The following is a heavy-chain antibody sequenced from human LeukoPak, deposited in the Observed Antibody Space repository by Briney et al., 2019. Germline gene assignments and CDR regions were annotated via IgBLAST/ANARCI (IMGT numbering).Heavy chain of an antibody. CDR3: ARDHRLGSSCPLGY. Sequence: ASVKVSCKGFGYTFTGYYMHWVRQAPGQGLECMGWINPNSGGTNYAQKFQGRVTMTRDTSISTAYMELSRLRSDDTAVYYCARDHRLGSSCPLGYWGQGTLVTVSS. CDR2: INPNSGGT. V-gene: IGHV1-2*02. D-gene: IGHD6-13*01. CDR1: GYTFTGYY. J-gene: IGHJ4*02.